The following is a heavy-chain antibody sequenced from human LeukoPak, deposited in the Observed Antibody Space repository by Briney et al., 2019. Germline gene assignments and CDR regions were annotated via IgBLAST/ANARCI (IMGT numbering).Heavy chain of an antibody. Sequence: PGGSLRLSCAASGFTFSSYWMSWVRQAPGKGLEGVANIKQDGSEKYYVDSVKGRFTISRDNAKNSLYLQMNSLRAEDTAVYYCASYCSGGSCYSGKRYFDYWGQGTLVTVSS. V-gene: IGHV3-7*01. CDR1: GFTFSSYW. CDR2: IKQDGSEK. J-gene: IGHJ4*02. D-gene: IGHD2-15*01. CDR3: ASYCSGGSCYSGKRYFDY.